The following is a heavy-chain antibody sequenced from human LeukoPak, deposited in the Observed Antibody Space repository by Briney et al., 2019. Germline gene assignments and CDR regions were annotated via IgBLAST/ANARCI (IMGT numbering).Heavy chain of an antibody. J-gene: IGHJ4*02. Sequence: PSETLSLTCTVSGGSISSSSYYWGWIRQPPGKGLEWIGSIYYSGSTYYNPSLKSRVTISVDTSKNQFSLKLSSVTAADTAVYYCARSVFGVATIDYWGQGTLVTVSS. D-gene: IGHD3-3*01. CDR3: ARSVFGVATIDY. CDR1: GGSISSSSYY. CDR2: IYYSGST. V-gene: IGHV4-39*07.